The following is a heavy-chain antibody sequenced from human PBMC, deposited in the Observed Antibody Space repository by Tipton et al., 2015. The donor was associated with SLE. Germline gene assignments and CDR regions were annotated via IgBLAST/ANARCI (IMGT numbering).Heavy chain of an antibody. J-gene: IGHJ4*02. Sequence: LRLSCTVSGGSISSSSYYWGWIRQPPGKGLVWIGSIYYSGSTYYNPSLKRRVTISVDTSKNQFSLKLSSVTAADTAVYYCASPGIAAAGPFFDYWGQGTLVTVSS. V-gene: IGHV4-39*01. CDR2: IYYSGST. CDR1: GGSISSSSYY. D-gene: IGHD6-13*01. CDR3: ASPGIAAAGPFFDY.